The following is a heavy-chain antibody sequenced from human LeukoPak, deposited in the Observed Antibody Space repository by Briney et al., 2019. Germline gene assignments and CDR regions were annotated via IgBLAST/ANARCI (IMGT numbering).Heavy chain of an antibody. Sequence: GGSLRLSCAASGFTSSSYGMHWVRQAPGKGLVRVSRIASDGSSTTYADSVKGRFSISRDNAKNTLYLQMNSLRVEDTAVYYCARGRPHGNDYWGQGTLVTVSS. CDR1: GFTSSSYG. CDR3: ARGRPHGNDY. J-gene: IGHJ4*02. CDR2: IASDGSST. D-gene: IGHD4-23*01. V-gene: IGHV3-74*01.